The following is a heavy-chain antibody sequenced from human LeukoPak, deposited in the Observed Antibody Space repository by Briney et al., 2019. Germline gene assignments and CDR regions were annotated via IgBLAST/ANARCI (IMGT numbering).Heavy chain of an antibody. J-gene: IGHJ4*02. V-gene: IGHV4-4*07. CDR3: ARVAVADPYYFDY. Sequence: SETLSLTCTVSGGSVSSYYWSWLRQPAGEGLEWIGRIYNSGSTNYNPSLKSRVTVSVDTSKNQFSLKLSSVTAADTAVYYCARVAVADPYYFDYWGQGTLVTVSS. CDR2: IYNSGST. D-gene: IGHD6-19*01. CDR1: GGSVSSYY.